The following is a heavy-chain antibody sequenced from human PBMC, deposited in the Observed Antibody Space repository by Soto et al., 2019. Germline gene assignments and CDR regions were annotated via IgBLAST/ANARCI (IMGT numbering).Heavy chain of an antibody. Sequence: SETLSLTCAVSGGSISSSNWWSWVRQPPGKGLEWIGEIYHSGSTYYADSVKGRFTISRDNSKNTLYLQMNSLRAEDTAVYYCARAYGHYYYYYGMDVWGQGTTVTVSS. V-gene: IGHV4-4*02. J-gene: IGHJ6*02. CDR3: ARAYGHYYYYYGMDV. CDR1: GGSISSSNW. D-gene: IGHD4-17*01. CDR2: IYHSGST.